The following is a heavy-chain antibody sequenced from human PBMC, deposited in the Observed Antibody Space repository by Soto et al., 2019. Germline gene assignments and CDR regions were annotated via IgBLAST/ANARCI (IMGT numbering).Heavy chain of an antibody. Sequence: EVHLLESGGGLVQPGGSLRLSGAASELSSSNPAMPWVRQAPGRGLEWVSGISGTDGGAYYADSVKGRFTISRDNSRSTLYLQMNSLRVEDTAVYYCASGGLHGYTNGGLSYFHSWGQGTLVTVSS. V-gene: IGHV3-23*01. D-gene: IGHD5-18*01. CDR3: ASGGLHGYTNGGLSYFHS. CDR2: ISGTDGGA. CDR1: ELSSSNPA. J-gene: IGHJ4*02.